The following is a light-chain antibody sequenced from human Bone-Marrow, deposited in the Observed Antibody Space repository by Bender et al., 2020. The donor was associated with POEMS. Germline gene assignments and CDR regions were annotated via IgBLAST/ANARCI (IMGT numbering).Light chain of an antibody. CDR1: RSDIGNYNL. V-gene: IGLV2-23*02. Sequence: QSALTQPASVSGYPGQSITISCSGARSDIGNYNLVSWYQQRPGQAPKLMIYDVTKRPSGISPRFSGSKSGNTASLTIFGLQAEDEADYYCCSYAGRPTVFGGGTKVTVL. CDR3: CSYAGRPTV. J-gene: IGLJ2*01. CDR2: DVT.